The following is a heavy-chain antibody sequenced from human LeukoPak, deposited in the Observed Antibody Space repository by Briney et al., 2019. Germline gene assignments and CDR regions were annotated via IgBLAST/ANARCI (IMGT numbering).Heavy chain of an antibody. CDR2: IIPIFGIG. Sequence: AASVKVSCKASAGTFSNYAISWVRQVPGQGLEWMGGIIPIFGIGDYAQKFKGRVTITTDESTSTAYMELSSLRSEDTAVYYCARTVNSGYSYGDDAFDIWGQGTMVTVSS. D-gene: IGHD5-18*01. CDR1: AGTFSNYA. V-gene: IGHV1-69*05. J-gene: IGHJ3*02. CDR3: ARTVNSGYSYGDDAFDI.